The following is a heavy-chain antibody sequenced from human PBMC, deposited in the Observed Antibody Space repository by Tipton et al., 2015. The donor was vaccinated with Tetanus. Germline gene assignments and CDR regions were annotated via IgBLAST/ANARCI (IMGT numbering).Heavy chain of an antibody. D-gene: IGHD3-22*01. Sequence: TLSLTCTVSGSSITSTTHYWGWIRQAPGKGLEWIGIIYYSGSTYYNASLRSRVTISVDTSKNQFSLQLRSVTAADTAVYYCARQDTLNYYSVGYFHDWGQGTLVTVSS. CDR3: ARQDTLNYYSVGYFHD. CDR2: IYYSGST. J-gene: IGHJ1*01. CDR1: GSSITSTTHY. V-gene: IGHV4-39*01.